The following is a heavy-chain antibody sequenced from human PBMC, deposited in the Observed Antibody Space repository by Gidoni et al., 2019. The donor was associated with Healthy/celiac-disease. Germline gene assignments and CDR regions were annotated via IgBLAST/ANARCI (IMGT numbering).Heavy chain of an antibody. D-gene: IGHD5-12*01. CDR2: ISYEGSNK. V-gene: IGHV3-30*18. J-gene: IGHJ6*02. Sequence: QVQLVEAGGGVVKPGRSLRLSCAASGFTFRSYGMQWVRQAPGKGLECVAVISYEGSNKYYADSVKGRFTISRDNSKNTLYLQMNSLRAEDTAVYYCAKGVIDGYNGPLHGMDVWGQGTTVTVSS. CDR1: GFTFRSYG. CDR3: AKGVIDGYNGPLHGMDV.